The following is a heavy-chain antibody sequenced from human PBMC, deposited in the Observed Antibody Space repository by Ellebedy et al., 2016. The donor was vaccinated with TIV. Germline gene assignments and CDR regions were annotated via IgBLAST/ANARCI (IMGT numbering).Heavy chain of an antibody. D-gene: IGHD3-16*01. J-gene: IGHJ3*02. V-gene: IGHV5-51*01. CDR2: IYPGDSDT. Sequence: GESLKISCKGSGYSFTSYWIGWVRQMPGKGLEWMGIIYPGDSDTRYSPSFKGQVTISADKSISTAYLQWSSLKASDTAMYYCARLMITFGGGGDAFDIWGQGTMVTVSS. CDR3: ARLMITFGGGGDAFDI. CDR1: GYSFTSYW.